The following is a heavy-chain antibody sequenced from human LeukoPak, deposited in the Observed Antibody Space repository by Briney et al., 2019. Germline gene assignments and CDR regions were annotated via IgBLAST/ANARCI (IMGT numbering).Heavy chain of an antibody. CDR1: GGSFSGYY. V-gene: IGHV4-34*01. CDR3: ARGQRGYSYVSAVDY. Sequence: PSETLSLTCAVYGGSFSGYYWSWIRQPPGKGLEWIGEINHSGSTNYNPSLKSRVTISVDTSKNQFSLKLSSVTAADTAVYYCARGQRGYSYVSAVDYWGQGTLVTVSS. CDR2: INHSGST. J-gene: IGHJ4*02. D-gene: IGHD5-18*01.